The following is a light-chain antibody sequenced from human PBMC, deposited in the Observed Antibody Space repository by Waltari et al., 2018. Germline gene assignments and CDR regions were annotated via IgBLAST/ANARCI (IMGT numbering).Light chain of an antibody. Sequence: QSVPTQPPSTSGPPGPRATISCSGRFPTPGGNAVAWYRHLPGTAPKLLTFANDQRPSGVPDRFSASKSGTSASLAISGLQSEDEADYFCASWDDSLNGYVFGTGTYLSVL. CDR2: AND. CDR1: FPTPGGNA. J-gene: IGLJ1*01. V-gene: IGLV1-44*01. CDR3: ASWDDSLNGYV.